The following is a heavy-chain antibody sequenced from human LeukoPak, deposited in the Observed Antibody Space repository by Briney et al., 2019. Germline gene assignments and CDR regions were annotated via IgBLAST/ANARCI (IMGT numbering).Heavy chain of an antibody. D-gene: IGHD3-22*01. CDR3: AKGPYYYDSSGYSRRWFDP. CDR2: INGSSGRT. V-gene: IGHV3-23*01. J-gene: IGHJ5*02. Sequence: WGSLTLSCAASGFTSSSYAMSWVRQAPGKGLEWFSGINGSSGRTYYEDSVKGRFTISRDNSKNTLNLQMKSLRAEDTAVYYCAKGPYYYDSSGYSRRWFDPWGQGTLVTVSS. CDR1: GFTSSSYA.